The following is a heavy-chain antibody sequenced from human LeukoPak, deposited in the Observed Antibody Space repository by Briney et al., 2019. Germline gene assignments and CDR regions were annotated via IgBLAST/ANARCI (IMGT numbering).Heavy chain of an antibody. V-gene: IGHV7-4-1*02. D-gene: IGHD6-13*01. CDR3: ARDLIAAAGYGEDAFDI. J-gene: IGHJ3*02. CDR1: GYTFTSYA. Sequence: ASVKVSCKASGYTFTSYAMNWVRQAPGQGLEWMGWINTNTGNPTYAQGFTGRFVFSLDTSVSTAYLQISSLKAEDTAVYYCARDLIAAAGYGEDAFDIWGQGTMVTVSS. CDR2: INTNTGNP.